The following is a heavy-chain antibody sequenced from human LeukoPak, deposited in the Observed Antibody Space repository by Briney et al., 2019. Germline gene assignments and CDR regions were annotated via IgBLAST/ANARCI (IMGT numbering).Heavy chain of an antibody. D-gene: IGHD6-19*01. CDR2: ISWNSGSI. V-gene: IGHV3-9*01. J-gene: IGHJ4*02. CDR1: GFTFDDYA. CDR3: SKYITGSGWNGALDY. Sequence: GRSLRLSCAASGFTFDDYAMHWVRQAPGKGLEWVSGISWNSGSIGYADSVKGRFTISRDNAKNSLYLQMNSLRAEDTALYYCSKYITGSGWNGALDYWGQGTLVTVSS.